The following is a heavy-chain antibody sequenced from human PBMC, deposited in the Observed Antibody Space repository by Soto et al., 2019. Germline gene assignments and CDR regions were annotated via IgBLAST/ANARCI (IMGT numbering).Heavy chain of an antibody. J-gene: IGHJ5*02. D-gene: IGHD3-22*01. V-gene: IGHV3-21*01. CDR1: GFTFSSYS. Sequence: KAGGSLRLSCAASGFTFSSYSMNWVRQAPGKGLEWVSSISSSSSYIYYADSVKGRFTISRDNAKNSLYLQMNSLRAEDTAVYYCARGPLYDSSGYGVFGHTPTSWFDPWGQGTLVTVSS. CDR3: ARGPLYDSSGYGVFGHTPTSWFDP. CDR2: ISSSSSYI.